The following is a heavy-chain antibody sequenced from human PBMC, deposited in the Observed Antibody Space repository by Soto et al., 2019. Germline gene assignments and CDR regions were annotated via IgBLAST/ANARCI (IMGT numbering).Heavy chain of an antibody. Sequence: EVQLLESGGGLVQPGGSLRLSCAASGFTFSSYAMWWVRQAPGKGLECVAAICGGGETTYYADSVKGRFTISRDNSKNTRYLQLKSLRAEAAAVYYCSFNSGSGSYYFDYWGQGTLVTVSS. CDR1: GFTFSSYA. CDR2: ICGGGETT. D-gene: IGHD3-10*01. J-gene: IGHJ4*02. CDR3: SFNSGSGSYYFDY. V-gene: IGHV3-23*01.